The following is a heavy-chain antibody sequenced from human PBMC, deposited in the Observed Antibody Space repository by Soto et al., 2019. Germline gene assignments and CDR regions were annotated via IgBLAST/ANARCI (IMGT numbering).Heavy chain of an antibody. CDR3: AKDTRNTVSHVDY. V-gene: IGHV3-48*01. CDR1: GFTFSSYS. J-gene: IGHJ4*02. Sequence: PXXSLRLSFAASGFTFSSYSMHWVRQAPGKGLEWVSYISSSSTTKYYTDSVKGRFTISRDNAKNSLYLQMNSLRAEDTAVYYCAKDTRNTVSHVDYWGQGTLVTVSS. D-gene: IGHD4-4*01. CDR2: ISSSSTTK.